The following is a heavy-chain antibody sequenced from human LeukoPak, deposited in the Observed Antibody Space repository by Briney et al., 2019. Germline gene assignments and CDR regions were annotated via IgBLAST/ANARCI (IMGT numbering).Heavy chain of an antibody. CDR1: GFTFRSYA. J-gene: IGHJ4*02. CDR3: AREWRLVVAPFDY. D-gene: IGHD3-9*01. Sequence: GGSLRLSCAASGFTFRSYAMNWVRQAPGKGLEWVSSISGSSDDIYYADSVKGRFTISRDNAKNSLFLQMNSLRAEDTAVYYCAREWRLVVAPFDYWGQGILVTVSS. CDR2: ISGSSDDI. V-gene: IGHV3-21*01.